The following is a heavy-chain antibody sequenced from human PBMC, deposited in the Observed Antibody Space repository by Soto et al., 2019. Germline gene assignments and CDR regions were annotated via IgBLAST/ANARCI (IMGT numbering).Heavy chain of an antibody. V-gene: IGHV4-59*01. J-gene: IGHJ5*02. D-gene: IGHD3-10*02. CDR2: IHHTGRT. CDR3: VRGWNVPGWFDP. Sequence: WPWIRQTPGTGLEFIGYIHHTGRTHYSPSLKSRVTISMDTSKNQFSLNLTSLTAADTAVYYCVRGWNVPGWFDPWGQGTLVTVSS.